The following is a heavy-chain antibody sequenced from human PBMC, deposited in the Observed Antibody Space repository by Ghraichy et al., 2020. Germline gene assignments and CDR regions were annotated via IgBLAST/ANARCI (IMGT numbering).Heavy chain of an antibody. CDR2: INPSGGST. V-gene: IGHV1-46*03. D-gene: IGHD7-27*01. CDR1: GYTFTSYY. Sequence: ASVKVSCKASGYTFTSYYMHWVRQAPGQGLEWMGIINPSGGSTSYAQKFQGRVTMTRDTSTSTVYMELSSLRSEDTAVYYCARDTFSDWGQYYYYGMDVWGQGTTVTVSS. CDR3: ARDTFSDWGQYYYYGMDV. J-gene: IGHJ6*02.